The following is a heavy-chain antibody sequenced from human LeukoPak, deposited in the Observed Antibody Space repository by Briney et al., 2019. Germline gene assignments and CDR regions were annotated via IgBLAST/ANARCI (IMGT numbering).Heavy chain of an antibody. CDR3: ASGPPLTYYYDSRGDSGLDY. D-gene: IGHD3-22*01. J-gene: IGHJ4*02. V-gene: IGHV4-59*08. Sequence: SETLSLTCTVSGGSISSYYWSWIRQPPGKGLEWIGYIYYSGSTNYNPSLKSRVTISVDTSKNQFSLKLSSATAADTAVYYCASGPPLTYYYDSRGDSGLDYWGQGTLVTVSS. CDR2: IYYSGST. CDR1: GGSISSYY.